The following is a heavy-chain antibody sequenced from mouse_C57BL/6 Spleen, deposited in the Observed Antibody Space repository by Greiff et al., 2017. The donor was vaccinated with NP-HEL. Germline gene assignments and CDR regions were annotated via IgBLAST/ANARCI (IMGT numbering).Heavy chain of an antibody. J-gene: IGHJ4*01. Sequence: QVQLQQSGPGLVQPSQSLSITCTVSGFSLTSYGVHWVRQSPGKGLEWLGVIWRGGSTDYNAAFMSRLSITKDNSKSQVFFKMNSLQADDTAIYYCAKEGYYYGSTYYAMDYWGQGTSVTVSS. CDR2: IWRGGST. CDR3: AKEGYYYGSTYYAMDY. D-gene: IGHD1-1*01. V-gene: IGHV2-5*01. CDR1: GFSLTSYG.